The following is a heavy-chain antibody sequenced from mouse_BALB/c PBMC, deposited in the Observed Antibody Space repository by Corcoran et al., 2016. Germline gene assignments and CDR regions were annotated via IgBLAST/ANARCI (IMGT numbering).Heavy chain of an antibody. CDR1: GYSYTVYT. CDR3: ASSNYAFDY. CDR2: INPYNGGT. D-gene: IGHD2-5*01. V-gene: IGHV1-18*01. J-gene: IGHJ4*01. Sequence: EVHLQKSGHELVKPGALMKISCKASGYSYTVYTMNWVKQSHGKNLECIGLINPYNGGTSYNQKFKDKATLTVDKSASTAYMELLSLTSEDSAVYYGASSNYAFDYWGQGTSVTVSS.